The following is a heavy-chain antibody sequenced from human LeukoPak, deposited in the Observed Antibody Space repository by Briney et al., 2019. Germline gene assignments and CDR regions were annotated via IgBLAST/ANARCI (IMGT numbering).Heavy chain of an antibody. CDR3: ARALGVGFAEDVYYFDF. D-gene: IGHD3-10*01. J-gene: IGHJ4*02. Sequence: ASVKVSCTASGYTLTDYYIHWVRQAPGQGLEWMGRIDPNSGGTNYAQKFQGRVTMTRDTPIITVYLKLTSLRSTDTALYYCARALGVGFAEDVYYFDFWGQGSLVTVSS. CDR2: IDPNSGGT. CDR1: GYTLTDYY. V-gene: IGHV1-2*06.